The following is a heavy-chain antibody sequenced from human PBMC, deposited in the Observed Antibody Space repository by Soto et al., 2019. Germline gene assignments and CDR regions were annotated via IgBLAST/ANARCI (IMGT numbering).Heavy chain of an antibody. CDR3: ASRGSGSYYDY. CDR1: GFTFSSYA. Sequence: EVQLLESGGGLVQPGGSLRLSCAASGFTFSSYAMRWVRQAPVKGLEWVSAISGRGGSTYNADSVKGRFTISRDNSKITLYVTMTSLRAEDTAVYYCASRGSGSYYDYLGQGTLVTVSS. V-gene: IGHV3-23*01. D-gene: IGHD1-26*01. CDR2: ISGRGGST. J-gene: IGHJ4*02.